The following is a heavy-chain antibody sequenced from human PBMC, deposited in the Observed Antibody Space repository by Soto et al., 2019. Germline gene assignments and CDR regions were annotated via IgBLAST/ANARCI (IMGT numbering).Heavy chain of an antibody. V-gene: IGHV3-64D*06. Sequence: GRSLRLSCSASGFTFSSYAMHWVRQAPGKGLEYVSAISSNGSRTYYADSVKGRFTISRDNSKNTLYLLMSSLRTEDTAVYYYVKPPRVPAVIPAGYCNGGMDGWGHGSRSTLSS. D-gene: IGHD2-2*01. CDR1: GFTFSSYA. J-gene: IGHJ6*01. CDR3: VKPPRVPAVIPAGYCNGGMDG. CDR2: ISSNGSRT.